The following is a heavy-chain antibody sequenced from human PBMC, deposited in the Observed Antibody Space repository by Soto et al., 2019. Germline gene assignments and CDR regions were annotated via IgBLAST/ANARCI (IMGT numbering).Heavy chain of an antibody. J-gene: IGHJ5*02. CDR3: AKYRPPKFDP. V-gene: IGHV4-30-4*08. D-gene: IGHD2-2*02. Sequence: SETLSLTFSVSGASIGSGDDYWTWIRPSPGKGLEWIGYISDSGSTFYNPSLRSRLTIALDTSKNHFSLKLNSVTAADTAVYYCAKYRPPKFDPWGERIPVPVSS. CDR1: GASIGSGDDY. CDR2: ISDSGST.